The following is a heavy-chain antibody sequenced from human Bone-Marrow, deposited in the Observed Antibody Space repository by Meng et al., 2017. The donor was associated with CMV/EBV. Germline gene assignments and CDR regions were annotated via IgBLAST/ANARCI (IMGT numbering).Heavy chain of an antibody. D-gene: IGHD5-24*01. Sequence: GSLRLSCAVYGGSFSGYYWSWIRQPPGKGLEWIGEINHSGSTNYKPSLKSRVTISGDTSKNQFSLKLSSVTVADTAVYYCARGRRNGVGLWGQGTMVTVSS. CDR1: GGSFSGYY. V-gene: IGHV4-34*01. CDR3: ARGRRNGVGL. J-gene: IGHJ3*01. CDR2: INHSGST.